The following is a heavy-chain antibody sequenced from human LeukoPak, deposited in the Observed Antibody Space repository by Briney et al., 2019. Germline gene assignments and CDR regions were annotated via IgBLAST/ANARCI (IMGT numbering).Heavy chain of an antibody. Sequence: PSETLSLTCTVSGGSISSYYWSWIRQPPGKGLEWIGYIYYSGTTNYNPSLKSRVTISVDTSKNQFSLKLSSVTAADTAVYYCARLRVVVVPAATPNWFDPWGQGTLVTVSS. D-gene: IGHD2-2*01. CDR3: ARLRVVVVPAATPNWFDP. CDR1: GGSISSYY. V-gene: IGHV4-59*08. CDR2: IYYSGTT. J-gene: IGHJ5*02.